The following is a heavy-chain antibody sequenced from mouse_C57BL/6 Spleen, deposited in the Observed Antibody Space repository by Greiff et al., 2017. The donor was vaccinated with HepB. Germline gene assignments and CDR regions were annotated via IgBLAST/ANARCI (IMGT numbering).Heavy chain of an antibody. CDR1: GYAFSSSW. Sequence: QVQLKQSGPELVKPGASVKISCKASGYAFSSSWMNWVKQRPGKGLEWIGRIYPGDGDTNYNGKFKGKATLTADKSSSTAYMQLSSLTSEDSAVYFCADGVVANDWGQGTTLTVSS. CDR3: ADGVVAND. CDR2: IYPGDGDT. D-gene: IGHD1-1*01. J-gene: IGHJ2*01. V-gene: IGHV1-82*01.